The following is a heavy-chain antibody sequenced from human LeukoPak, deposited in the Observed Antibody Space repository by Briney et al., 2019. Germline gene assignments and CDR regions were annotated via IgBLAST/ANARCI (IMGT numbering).Heavy chain of an antibody. V-gene: IGHV4-34*01. Sequence: PSETLSLTCAVSGGSFSGYYWSWIRQPPGKGLEWIGEINHSGSTNYNPSLKSRVTISVDTSKNQFSLKLSSVTAADTAVYYCARDIAKVGATKKYYFDYWGQGTLVTVSS. CDR3: ARDIAKVGATKKYYFDY. J-gene: IGHJ4*02. CDR2: INHSGST. CDR1: GGSFSGYY. D-gene: IGHD1-26*01.